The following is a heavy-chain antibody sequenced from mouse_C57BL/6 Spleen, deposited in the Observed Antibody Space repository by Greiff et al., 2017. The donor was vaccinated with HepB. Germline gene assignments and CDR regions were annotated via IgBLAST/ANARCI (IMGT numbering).Heavy chain of an antibody. D-gene: IGHD1-1*01. CDR2: IWSGGST. CDR3: ARKPYYGSSGYFDV. J-gene: IGHJ1*03. Sequence: QVQLKESGPGLVQPSQSLSITCTVSGFSLTSYGVHWVRQSPGKGLEWLGVIWSGGSTDYNAAFISRLSISKDNSKSQVFFKMNSLQAEDTAIYYCARKPYYGSSGYFDVWGTGTTVTVSS. CDR1: GFSLTSYG. V-gene: IGHV2-2*01.